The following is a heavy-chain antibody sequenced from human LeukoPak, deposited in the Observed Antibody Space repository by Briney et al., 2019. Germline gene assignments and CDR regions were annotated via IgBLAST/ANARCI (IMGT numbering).Heavy chain of an antibody. J-gene: IGHJ4*02. D-gene: IGHD2-21*02. V-gene: IGHV3-48*03. CDR1: GFTFSSYE. CDR3: ARDGGFAYCGGDCRGY. Sequence: GGSLRLSCAASGFTFSSYEMNWVRQAPGKGLEWVSYISSSGSTVYYADSVKGRFTISRDNAKNSLYLQMNSLRAEGTAVYYCARDGGFAYCGGDCRGYWGQGTLVTVSS. CDR2: ISSSGSTV.